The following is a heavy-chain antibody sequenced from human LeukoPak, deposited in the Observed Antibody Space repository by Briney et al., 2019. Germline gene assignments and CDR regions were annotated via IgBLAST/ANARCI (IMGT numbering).Heavy chain of an antibody. CDR2: ISYDGSNK. CDR1: GFTFSSYG. J-gene: IGHJ4*02. V-gene: IGHV3-30*18. Sequence: GRSLRLSCAASGFTFSSYGMHWVRQAPGRGLEWVAVISYDGSNKYYADSVKGRFTISRDNSKNTLYLQVNSLRAEDTAVYYCAKLYSSSSRGGYYWGQGTLVTVSS. CDR3: AKLYSSSSRGGYY. D-gene: IGHD6-13*01.